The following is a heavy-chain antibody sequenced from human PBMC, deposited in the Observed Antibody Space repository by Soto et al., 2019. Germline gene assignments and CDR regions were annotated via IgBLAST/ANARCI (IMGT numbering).Heavy chain of an antibody. J-gene: IGHJ4*02. V-gene: IGHV1-18*04. CDR2: ISAYNGNT. D-gene: IGHD3-3*01. CDR3: ARVMHATIYDFWSGYPIDY. Sequence: GASVKVSCKASGYTFTSYGISWVRQAPGQGLGWMGWISAYNGNTNYAQKLQGRVTMTTDTSTSTAYMELRSLRSDDTAVYYCARVMHATIYDFWSGYPIDYWGQGTLVTVSS. CDR1: GYTFTSYG.